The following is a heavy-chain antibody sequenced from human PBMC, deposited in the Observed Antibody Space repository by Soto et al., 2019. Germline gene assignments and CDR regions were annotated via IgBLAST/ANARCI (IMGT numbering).Heavy chain of an antibody. Sequence: SETLSLTCTVSGGSISSGAYYWSWVRQPPGKGLEWIGYIYYSGSTYYNPSLKSRVTKSVDTSKNQFSLKLSSVTAADTAVYYCARGGGDYHYDYWGQGTLVTVSS. D-gene: IGHD3-16*01. CDR3: ARGGGDYHYDY. V-gene: IGHV4-30-4*01. CDR1: GGSISSGAYY. J-gene: IGHJ4*02. CDR2: IYYSGST.